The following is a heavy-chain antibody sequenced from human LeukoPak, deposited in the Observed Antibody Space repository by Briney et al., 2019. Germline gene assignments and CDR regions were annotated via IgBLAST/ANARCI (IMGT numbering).Heavy chain of an antibody. CDR2: INPNSGGT. CDR1: GYTFTGYY. Sequence: GASVKVSCKASGYTFTGYYMHWVRQAPGQGLEWMGWINPNSGGTNYAQKFQGRVTMTRDTSISTAYMGLSRLRSDDTAVYYCASRGYSSSWYYAFDIWGQGTMVTVSS. CDR3: ASRGYSSSWYYAFDI. V-gene: IGHV1-2*02. J-gene: IGHJ3*02. D-gene: IGHD6-13*01.